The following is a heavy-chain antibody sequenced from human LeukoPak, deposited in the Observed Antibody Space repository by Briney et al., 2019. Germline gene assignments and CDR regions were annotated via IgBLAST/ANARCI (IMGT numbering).Heavy chain of an antibody. J-gene: IGHJ4*02. D-gene: IGHD3-3*01. Sequence: ASVNVSCKASGYTFTSYGISWVRQAPGQGLEWMGWISAYNGNTNYAQKLQGRVTMTTDTSTSTAYMELRSLRSDDTAVYYCARDPDYDFWSGLSEHFDYWGQGTLVTVSS. V-gene: IGHV1-18*01. CDR3: ARDPDYDFWSGLSEHFDY. CDR1: GYTFTSYG. CDR2: ISAYNGNT.